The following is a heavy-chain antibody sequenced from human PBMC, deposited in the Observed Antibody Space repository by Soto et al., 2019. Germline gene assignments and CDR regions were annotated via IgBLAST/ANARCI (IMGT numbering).Heavy chain of an antibody. V-gene: IGHV4-38-2*01. CDR1: GYSISSGYY. CDR2: IYHSGST. Sequence: ASETLSLTCAVSGYSISSGYYWGWIRQPPGKGLEWIGSIYHSGSTYYNPSLKSRVTTSVDTSKNQFSLKLSSVTAADTAVYYCARVSSTACYYDSSGCQSDAFGIWGQGTMVTVSS. J-gene: IGHJ3*02. CDR3: ARVSSTACYYDSSGCQSDAFGI. D-gene: IGHD3-22*01.